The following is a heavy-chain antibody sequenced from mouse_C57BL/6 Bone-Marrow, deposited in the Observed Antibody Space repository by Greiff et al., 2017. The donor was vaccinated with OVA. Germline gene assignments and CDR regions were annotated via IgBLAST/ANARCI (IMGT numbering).Heavy chain of an antibody. CDR2: IYPGSGNT. CDR1: GYTFTDYY. V-gene: IGHV1-76*01. D-gene: IGHD2-2*01. CDR3: ARYGYYWYFDV. J-gene: IGHJ1*03. Sequence: QVQLQQSGAELVRPGASVKLSCKASGYTFTDYYINWVKQRPGQGLEWIARIYPGSGNTYYNEKFKGKATLTAEKSSSTAYMQLSSLTSEDSAVYFCARYGYYWYFDVWGTGTTVTVSS.